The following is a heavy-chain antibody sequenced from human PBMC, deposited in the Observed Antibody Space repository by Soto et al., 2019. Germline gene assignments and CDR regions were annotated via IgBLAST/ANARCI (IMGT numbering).Heavy chain of an antibody. J-gene: IGHJ5*02. CDR2: INHSGTT. CDR1: GGSFSGYQ. Sequence: SETLSLTCGVYGGSFSGYQWNWIRQSPGQGLEWIGEINHSGTTKYNPSLESRINLSVDTSKKQFSLKMFSVTAADTAIYYRARGWRFDPWGQGTQVTVSS. CDR3: ARGWRFDP. V-gene: IGHV4-34*01. D-gene: IGHD1-1*01.